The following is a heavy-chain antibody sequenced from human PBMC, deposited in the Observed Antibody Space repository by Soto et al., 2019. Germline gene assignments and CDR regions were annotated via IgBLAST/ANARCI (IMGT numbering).Heavy chain of an antibody. CDR1: GGSFSGYY. Sequence: PSEPLSLACAVYGGSFSGYYWSWIRQPPGKGLEWIGEINHSGSTNYNPSLKSRVTISVDTSKNQFSLKLSSVTAADTAVYYCARERGIVLWFGNCAMEVWGQGTTVTVS. CDR3: ARERGIVLWFGNCAMEV. CDR2: INHSGST. D-gene: IGHD3-10*01. V-gene: IGHV4-34*01. J-gene: IGHJ6*02.